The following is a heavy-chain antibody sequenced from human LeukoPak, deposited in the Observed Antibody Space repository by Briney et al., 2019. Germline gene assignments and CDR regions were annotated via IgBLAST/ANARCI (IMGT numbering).Heavy chain of an antibody. D-gene: IGHD3-16*01. V-gene: IGHV1-2*02. J-gene: IGHJ4*02. CDR1: GYTFTSYG. CDR2: INPNSGDT. CDR3: ARVRYRLAETYIDY. Sequence: EASVKVSCKASGYTFTSYGISWVRQAPGQGLEWMGWINPNSGDTNYAQKFQGRVTMTRDTSISTAYMELSRLRSDDTAVYYCARVRYRLAETYIDYWGQGTQVTVSS.